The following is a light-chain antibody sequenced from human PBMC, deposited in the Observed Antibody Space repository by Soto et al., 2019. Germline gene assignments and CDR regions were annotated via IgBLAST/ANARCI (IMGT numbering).Light chain of an antibody. J-gene: IGKJ2*01. Sequence: DIQMTQSHSTLSASVGDRVTITCRASQSIRCWLAWYQQKPGKAPKLLIYDDSSLESGVPSRFSGSGFGTEVPLTISSLQPDDVATYYCQKYNSYAYTFGQGTKLEIK. CDR2: DDS. CDR1: QSIRCW. V-gene: IGKV1-5*01. CDR3: QKYNSYAYT.